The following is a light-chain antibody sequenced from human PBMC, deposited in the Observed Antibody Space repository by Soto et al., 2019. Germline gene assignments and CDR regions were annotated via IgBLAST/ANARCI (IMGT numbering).Light chain of an antibody. CDR3: SSRSSISSRV. CDR2: DVS. V-gene: IGLV2-14*03. Sequence: QSALTQSASVSGSPGQSITISCTGASSDIGAYNYVSWYQQHPDKAPRLLIYDVSNRPSGVSNRFSGSKSGNTASLTISGLQAEDEADYYCSSRSSISSRVFGGGTKLTGL. J-gene: IGLJ2*01. CDR1: SSDIGAYNY.